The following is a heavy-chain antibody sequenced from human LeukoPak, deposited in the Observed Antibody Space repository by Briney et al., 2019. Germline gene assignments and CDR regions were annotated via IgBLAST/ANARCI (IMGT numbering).Heavy chain of an antibody. V-gene: IGHV3-15*07. CDR3: ITPLPYSAQ. CDR1: GFTFSGSA. D-gene: IGHD2-21*01. CDR2: IKPKTDGETT. J-gene: IGHJ4*02. Sequence: PGGSLRLSCVVSGFTFSGSAVHWVRQASGKGLEWVGRIKPKTDGETTEYAAPVKDRFSISRDDSKSMMYLQMNSLKTEDTAVYYCITPLPYSAQGGQGTLVTVSS.